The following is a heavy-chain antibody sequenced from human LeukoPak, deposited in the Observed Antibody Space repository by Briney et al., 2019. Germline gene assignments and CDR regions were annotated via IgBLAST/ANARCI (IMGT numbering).Heavy chain of an antibody. V-gene: IGHV3-49*04. CDR2: IRSKAYGGTT. J-gene: IGHJ6*02. Sequence: GGSLRLSCTATGFTFGDYAMSWVRQAPGKGLEWVGFIRSKAYGGTTEYAASVKGRFTISRDDSKSIAYLQMNSLKTEDTAVYYCTSSLLMVYAYYYYGMDVWGQGTTVTVSS. CDR1: GFTFGDYA. D-gene: IGHD2-8*01. CDR3: TSSLLMVYAYYYYGMDV.